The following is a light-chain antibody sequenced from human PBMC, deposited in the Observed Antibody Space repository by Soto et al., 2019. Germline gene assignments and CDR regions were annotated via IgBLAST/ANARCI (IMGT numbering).Light chain of an antibody. CDR1: QSVLYSSNNKNY. J-gene: IGKJ2*01. CDR3: QQYYSTPYT. Sequence: DIVLTQSPDSLAVSLGERATINCKSSQSVLYSSNNKNYLAWYQQKPGQPPKLLIYWASTRASGVPDRFSGSRSGTDFTLTISGLQAEDVAVYYCQQYYSTPYTFGQGTKLEIK. V-gene: IGKV4-1*01. CDR2: WAS.